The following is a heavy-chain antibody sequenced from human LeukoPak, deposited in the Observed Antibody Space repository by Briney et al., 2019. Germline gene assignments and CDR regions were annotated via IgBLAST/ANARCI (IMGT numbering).Heavy chain of an antibody. CDR3: ARDLGLQLERRYYYYYYGMDV. V-gene: IGHV3-23*01. CDR2: ISGSGAST. Sequence: GGSLRLSCLTSGFTFSTNAMSWVRQAPGKGLEWISGISGSGASTYYADSVTGRFTISRDNSRNTLYLQMNSLRGDDTAVYYCARDLGLQLERRYYYYYYGMDVWGQGTTVTVSS. CDR1: GFTFSTNA. J-gene: IGHJ6*02. D-gene: IGHD1-1*01.